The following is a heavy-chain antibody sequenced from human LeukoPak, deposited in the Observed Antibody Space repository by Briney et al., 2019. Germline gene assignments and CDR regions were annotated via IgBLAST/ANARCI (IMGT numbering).Heavy chain of an antibody. CDR3: ARPQPVEYSSSSGAFDI. V-gene: IGHV4-59*08. CDR2: IYYSGST. Sequence: SETLSLTCTVSGGSISSYYWSWIRQPPGKGLEWLGYIYYSGSTNYNPSLKSRVTISVDTSKNQFSLKLSSVTAADTAVYYCARPQPVEYSSSSGAFDIWGQGTMVTVSS. CDR1: GGSISSYY. D-gene: IGHD6-6*01. J-gene: IGHJ3*02.